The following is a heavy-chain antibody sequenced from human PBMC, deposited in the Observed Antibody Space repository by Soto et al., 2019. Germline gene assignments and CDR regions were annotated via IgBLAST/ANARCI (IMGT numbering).Heavy chain of an antibody. Sequence: DSLNISCQASGYTFTNYWVAWVRQMPGKGLEWMGIVFPGDSETRYSPSFQGQVTFSADQSTSTAFLQWNSLRASDTAVYYCACRKLHGGGGCCYGTNDWDYSGVGTSVTVCS. V-gene: IGHV5-51*01. J-gene: IGHJ4*02. CDR2: VFPGDSET. D-gene: IGHD1-7*01. CDR3: ACRKLHGGGGCCYGTNDWDY. CDR1: GYTFTNYW.